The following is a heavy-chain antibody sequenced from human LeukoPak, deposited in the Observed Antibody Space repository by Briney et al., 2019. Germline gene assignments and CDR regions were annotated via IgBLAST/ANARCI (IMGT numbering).Heavy chain of an antibody. D-gene: IGHD6-13*01. CDR2: IYFSGTT. V-gene: IGHV4-59*08. CDR3: ARRRAEGGSNGHYNWFDP. CDR1: GDSINAYY. J-gene: IGHJ5*02. Sequence: SETLSLTCTVSGDSINAYYWGWIRQPPGKGLEWIAYIYFSGTTKYNPSLESRVTISVDTSKNQFSLKLSSVTAADTAVYYCARRRAEGGSNGHYNWFDPWGQGILVTVSS.